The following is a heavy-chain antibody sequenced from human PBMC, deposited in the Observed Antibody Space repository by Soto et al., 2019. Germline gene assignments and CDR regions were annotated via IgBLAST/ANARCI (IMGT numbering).Heavy chain of an antibody. D-gene: IGHD2-2*01. CDR2: IYWNDDK. J-gene: IGHJ5*02. CDR3: AHRPYDIVVVPAAMGDYNIRGLFDP. V-gene: IGHV2-5*01. CDR1: GFSLSTSGVG. Sequence: SGRTLVNPTQTLTLTCTFSGFSLSTSGVGVGWIRQPPGKALEWLALIYWNDDKRYSPSLKSRLTITKDTSKNQVVLTMTNMDPVDTATYYCAHRPYDIVVVPAAMGDYNIRGLFDPWGQGTLVTVSS.